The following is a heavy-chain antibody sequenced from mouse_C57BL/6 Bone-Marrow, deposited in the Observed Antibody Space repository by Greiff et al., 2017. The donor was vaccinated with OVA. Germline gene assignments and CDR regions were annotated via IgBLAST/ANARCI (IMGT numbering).Heavy chain of an antibody. CDR1: GFTFSSYG. CDR3: ARHYGNYV. D-gene: IGHD2-1*01. Sequence: EVKLMESGGDLVKPGGSLKLSCAASGFTFSSYGMSWVRQTPDKRLEWVATISSGGSYTYYPDSVKGRFTISRDNAKNTLYLQMSSLKSEDTAMYYCARHYGNYVWGQGTLVTVSA. V-gene: IGHV5-6*01. CDR2: ISSGGSYT. J-gene: IGHJ3*01.